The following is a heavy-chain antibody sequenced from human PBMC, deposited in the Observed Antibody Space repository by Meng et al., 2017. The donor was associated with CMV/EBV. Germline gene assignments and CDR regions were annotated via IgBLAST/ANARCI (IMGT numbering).Heavy chain of an antibody. CDR3: SREKRGLGYCSSTSCYYYYGMDV. CDR2: IIPNFGTA. V-gene: IGHV1-69*05. CDR1: GCTFSSYA. Sequence: SVKVSCKASGCTFSSYAISWVRQAPGQGLEWMGGIIPNFGTANYAQKFQGRVKITTDESTSTAYMELSSLRSEDTAVYYCSREKRGLGYCSSTSCYYYYGMDVWGQGTTVTVSS. J-gene: IGHJ6*02. D-gene: IGHD2-2*01.